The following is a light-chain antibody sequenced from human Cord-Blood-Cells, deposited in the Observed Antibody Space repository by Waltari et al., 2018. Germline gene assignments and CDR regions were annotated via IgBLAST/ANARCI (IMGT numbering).Light chain of an antibody. CDR1: SSDVGSYNL. V-gene: IGLV2-23*01. CDR2: EGS. CDR3: CSYAGSSSYV. J-gene: IGLJ1*01. Sequence: QSALTQPASVSGSPGQSITISCTGTSSDVGSYNLVSWYQQHPGKAPNLMIYEGSKRPSGVSNRFSGSKSGNTASLTISGLQAEHEADYYCCSYAGSSSYVFGTGTKVTVL.